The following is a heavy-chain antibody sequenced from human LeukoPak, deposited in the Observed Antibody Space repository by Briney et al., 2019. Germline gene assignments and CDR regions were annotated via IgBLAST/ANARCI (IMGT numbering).Heavy chain of an antibody. CDR1: GLTFSSYS. Sequence: PGGSLRLSCAASGLTFSSYSMNWVRQAPGKGLEWVSSISSSSSSYIYYADSVKGRFTISRDNAKSSLYLQMNSLRAEDTAVYYCAKGGITMVRGVIALWGQGTLVTVSS. V-gene: IGHV3-21*01. CDR2: ISSSSSSYI. D-gene: IGHD3-10*01. J-gene: IGHJ4*02. CDR3: AKGGITMVRGVIAL.